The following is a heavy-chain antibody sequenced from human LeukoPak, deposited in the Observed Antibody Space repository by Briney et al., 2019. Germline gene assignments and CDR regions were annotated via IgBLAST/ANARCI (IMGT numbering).Heavy chain of an antibody. CDR2: TYHSGST. J-gene: IGHJ5*02. CDR1: GYSISSGYY. V-gene: IGHV4-38-2*02. CDR3: ASGRYCSSTSCYGFDP. D-gene: IGHD2-2*01. Sequence: SETLSLTCTVSGYSISSGYYWGWIRQPPGKGLGWFGGTYHSGSTYYNPSLKSRVTISVDTSKNQFSLKLSSVTAADTAVYYCASGRYCSSTSCYGFDPWGQGTLVTVSS.